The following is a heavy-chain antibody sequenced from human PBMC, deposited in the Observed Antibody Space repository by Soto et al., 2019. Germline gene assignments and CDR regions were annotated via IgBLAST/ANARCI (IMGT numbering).Heavy chain of an antibody. V-gene: IGHV1-69*01. CDR2: IIPIFGTA. J-gene: IGHJ4*02. CDR1: VGTFSSYS. CDR3: ARDGGRHSGGIDY. D-gene: IGHD1-26*01. Sequence: VQLVQSGAEVKKPGSSVKVSCKASVGTFSSYSINWVRQAPGQGLEWMGEIIPIFGTANYAQKFQGRVTITADESTSTAYMELSSLRSEDTAVYYCARDGGRHSGGIDYWGQGTLVTVSS.